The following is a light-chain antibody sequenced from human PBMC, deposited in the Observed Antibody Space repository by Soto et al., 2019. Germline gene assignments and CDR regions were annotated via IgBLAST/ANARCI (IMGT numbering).Light chain of an antibody. CDR3: QQYTGPPTT. CDR2: GAS. Sequence: IMMTQAPDSLSVSPLEAATPCLMGSRSLNTDLAWYQQRPGQAPRLLIYGASTRAAGIPDRFSGSGSGTDFTLTITRLEPEDSAVYFCQQYTGPPTTFGQGTRLEI. CDR1: RSLNTD. J-gene: IGKJ5*01. V-gene: IGKV3D-15*01.